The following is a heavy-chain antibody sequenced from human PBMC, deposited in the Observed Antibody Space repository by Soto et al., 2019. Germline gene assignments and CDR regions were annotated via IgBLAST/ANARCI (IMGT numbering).Heavy chain of an antibody. Sequence: QVQLQESGPRLVKPSETLSLTCIVSGGSISSYYWSWIRQPPGKGLEWIGYIYYSGSTNYNPSLKRRATISVNTSKNQFSLKLSSVTAAATAVYSCARVVLPATAPVDYWGQGTLVNVSS. CDR1: GGSISSYY. V-gene: IGHV4-59*01. J-gene: IGHJ4*02. CDR2: IYYSGST. CDR3: ARVVLPATAPVDY. D-gene: IGHD2-2*01.